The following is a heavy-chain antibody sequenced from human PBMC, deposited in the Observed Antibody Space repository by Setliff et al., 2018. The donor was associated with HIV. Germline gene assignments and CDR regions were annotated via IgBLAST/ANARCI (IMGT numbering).Heavy chain of an antibody. D-gene: IGHD3-10*01. CDR3: TADDGSGTFYPPPYFDY. V-gene: IGHV3-15*01. CDR1: GFTFSNAW. Sequence: GGSLRLSCAASGFTFSNAWMTWVRQVPGKGLEWVGRIKSRADGGTTDYAAPVNGRFSISRDDSKNTRYLQMDSQKTDDTTLYYCTADDGSGTFYPPPYFDYWGHGTLVTVSS. J-gene: IGHJ4*01. CDR2: IKSRADGGTT.